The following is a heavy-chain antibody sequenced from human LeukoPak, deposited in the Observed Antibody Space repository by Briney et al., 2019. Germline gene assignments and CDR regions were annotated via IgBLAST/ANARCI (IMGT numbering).Heavy chain of an antibody. Sequence: SETLSLTCTVSGGSIRSYYWSWLRQPAGKGLEWIGRIYTSGSTNYNPSLKSRVSMSVDTSKNQFSLKLSSVTAANTAVYYCARDRDYFYYYMDVWDKGTTVTVSS. CDR1: GGSIRSYY. J-gene: IGHJ6*03. V-gene: IGHV4-4*07. CDR3: ARDRDYFYYYMDV. CDR2: IYTSGST.